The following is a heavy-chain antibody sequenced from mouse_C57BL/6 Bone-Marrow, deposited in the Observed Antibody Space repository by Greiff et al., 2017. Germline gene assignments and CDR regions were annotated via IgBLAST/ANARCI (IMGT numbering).Heavy chain of an antibody. CDR2: IDPSDSYT. J-gene: IGHJ2*01. CDR3: AIYYDFDY. Sequence: QVQLQQPGAELVKPGASVKLSCKASGYNFTSYWMQWVKQRPGQGLEWIGEIDPSDSYTNYNQKFKGKATLTVDTSSSTAYMQLSSLTSEDSAVYYCAIYYDFDYWGQGTTLTVSS. CDR1: GYNFTSYW. D-gene: IGHD1-1*01. V-gene: IGHV1-50*01.